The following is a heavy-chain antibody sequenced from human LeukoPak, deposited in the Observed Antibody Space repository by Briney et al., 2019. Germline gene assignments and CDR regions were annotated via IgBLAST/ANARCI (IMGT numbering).Heavy chain of an antibody. CDR2: ISSSSSTI. D-gene: IGHD6-13*01. V-gene: IGHV3-48*01. CDR1: GFTFSSYS. Sequence: GGSLRLSCAASGFTFSSYSMNWVRQAPGKGLEWVSYISSSSSTIYYADSVKGRFTISGDNAKNSLYLQMNSLRAEDTAAYYCARDDVSGYSSSWYDYWGQGTLVTVSS. CDR3: ARDDVSGYSSSWYDY. J-gene: IGHJ4*02.